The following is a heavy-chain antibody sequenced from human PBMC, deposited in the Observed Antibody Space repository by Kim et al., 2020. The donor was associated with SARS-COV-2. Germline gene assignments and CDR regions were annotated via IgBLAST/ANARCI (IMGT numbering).Heavy chain of an antibody. CDR2: ISVYNGNT. J-gene: IGHJ5*02. D-gene: IGHD3-10*01. V-gene: IGHV1-18*01. Sequence: ASVKVSCKASGYTFTNYGLTWVRQAPGQGLEWMGWISVYNGNTNYAQKFQGRVSMTTDTSTSTAYMELRSLRSDDTAIYYCARGGHIIACDPWGQGTLVTVSS. CDR1: GYTFTNYG. CDR3: ARGGHIIACDP.